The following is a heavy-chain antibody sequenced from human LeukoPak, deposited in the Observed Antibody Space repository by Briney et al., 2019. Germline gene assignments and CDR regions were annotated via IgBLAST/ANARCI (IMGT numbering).Heavy chain of an antibody. D-gene: IGHD3-16*01. V-gene: IGHV3-23*01. CDR2: ITTGDGNT. CDR1: GFTFSSYT. CDR3: AKDGGLWVSAHWGNS. Sequence: GGSLRLSCTASGFTFSSYTMTWVRQAPGKGLKWVSTITTGDGNTYYADSVKGRFTVSRDDSKNTLYLQMNSLRAEDTAVYYCAKDGGLWVSAHWGNSWGRGTLVTVSS. J-gene: IGHJ4*02.